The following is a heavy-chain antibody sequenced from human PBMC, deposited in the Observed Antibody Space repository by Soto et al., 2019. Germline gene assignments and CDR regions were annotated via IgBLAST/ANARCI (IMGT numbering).Heavy chain of an antibody. J-gene: IGHJ5*02. Sequence: GGSLRLSCAASGFTFSSYAMHWVRQAPGKGLEWEAVISYDGSNKYYADSVKGRFTISRDNSKNTLYLQMNSLRAEDTAVHYCARDAIAVAGYNWFDPWGQGTLVTVSS. CDR2: ISYDGSNK. V-gene: IGHV3-30-3*01. CDR3: ARDAIAVAGYNWFDP. D-gene: IGHD6-19*01. CDR1: GFTFSSYA.